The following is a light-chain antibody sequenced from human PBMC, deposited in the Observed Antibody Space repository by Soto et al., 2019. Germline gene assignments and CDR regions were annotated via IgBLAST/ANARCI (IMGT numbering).Light chain of an antibody. CDR3: TSFTSSSTLWA. V-gene: IGLV2-14*01. CDR1: SSDVGGYNL. CDR2: EVS. Sequence: QSALTQPASVSGSPGQSITISCTGASSDVGGYNLVSWYQQHPGKAPKLMIFEVSNRPSGVSDRFSGSKSGNTASLTISGLQAEDEADYYCTSFTSSSTLWAFGGGTKLTVL. J-gene: IGLJ2*01.